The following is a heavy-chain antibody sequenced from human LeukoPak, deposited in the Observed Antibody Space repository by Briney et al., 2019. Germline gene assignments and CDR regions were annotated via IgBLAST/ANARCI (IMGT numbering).Heavy chain of an antibody. CDR2: IYYSGST. CDR3: ARSAITYSSSENWFDP. J-gene: IGHJ5*02. V-gene: IGHV4-59*12. Sequence: SETLSLTCTVSGGSISSYYWSWIRQPPGKGLEWIGYIYYSGSTNYNPSLKSRVTISVDTSKNQFSLKLSSVTAADTAVYYCARSAITYSSSENWFDPWGQGTLVTVSS. CDR1: GGSISSYY. D-gene: IGHD6-6*01.